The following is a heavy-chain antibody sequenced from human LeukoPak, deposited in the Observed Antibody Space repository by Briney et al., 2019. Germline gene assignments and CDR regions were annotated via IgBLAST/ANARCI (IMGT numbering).Heavy chain of an antibody. J-gene: IGHJ6*02. V-gene: IGHV3-30*03. CDR1: GFTFNTYG. Sequence: GGSLRLSCAASGFTFNTYGMHWVRQAPGKGLEWVAVISYDGINKYYGDSVKGRFTISRDNSKNTLYLQMNSLRVEDTAVYYCARVGCSGGSCKPYHYYGMDVWGQGTTVTVSS. D-gene: IGHD2-15*01. CDR3: ARVGCSGGSCKPYHYYGMDV. CDR2: ISYDGINK.